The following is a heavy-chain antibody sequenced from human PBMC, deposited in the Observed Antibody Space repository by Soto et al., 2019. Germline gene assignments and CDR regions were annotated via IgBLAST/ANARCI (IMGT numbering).Heavy chain of an antibody. V-gene: IGHV3-23*01. Sequence: GGSLRLSCAASGFTFSSYAMSWVRQAPGKGLEWVSAISGSGGSTYYADSVKGRFTISRDNSKNTLYLQMNSLRVEDTAVYYCAKDHGQLDYFDYWGQGTLVTVSS. J-gene: IGHJ4*02. CDR1: GFTFSSYA. D-gene: IGHD6-6*01. CDR3: AKDHGQLDYFDY. CDR2: ISGSGGST.